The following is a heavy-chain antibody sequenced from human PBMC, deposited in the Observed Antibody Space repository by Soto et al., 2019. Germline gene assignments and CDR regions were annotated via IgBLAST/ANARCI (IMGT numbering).Heavy chain of an antibody. D-gene: IGHD5-18*01. CDR2: IYWDDDK. CDR1: GFSLTTRGVG. J-gene: IGHJ4*02. CDR3: AHRPYGYKYYFDY. Sequence: QITLKESGPALVKPTQTLTLTCTFSGFSLTTRGVGVGWIRQPPGKALEWLALIYWDDDKGYSPSLKNRLTTTXDXXKNQVVLTITNLDPVDTATYYCAHRPYGYKYYFDYWGQGTLVTVSS. V-gene: IGHV2-5*02.